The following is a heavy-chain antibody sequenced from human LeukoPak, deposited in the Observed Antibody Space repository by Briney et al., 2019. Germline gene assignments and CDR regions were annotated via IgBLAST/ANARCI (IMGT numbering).Heavy chain of an antibody. J-gene: IGHJ2*01. Sequence: PGGSLRLSCTVSGFNFSDYDMDWVRQAPGKGLEWVAVIWDDGSNKHYADSVKGRFTISRDNSKNTLYLQMNSLRAEDTAMYYCAKERGGQDWYFDRWGRGALVTVSS. V-gene: IGHV3-33*03. CDR2: IWDDGSNK. D-gene: IGHD3-10*01. CDR1: GFNFSDYD. CDR3: AKERGGQDWYFDR.